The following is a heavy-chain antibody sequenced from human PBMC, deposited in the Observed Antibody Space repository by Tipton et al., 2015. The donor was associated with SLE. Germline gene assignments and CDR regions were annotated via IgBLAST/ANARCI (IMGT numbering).Heavy chain of an antibody. Sequence: TLSLTCTVSGGSISSHYWSWIRQPPGKGLEWIGYIYYSGSTNYHPSLKSRVTISVDTSKNQFSLKLSSVTAADTAVYYCARGRGELLLVYYYYGMDVWGQGTTVTVSS. V-gene: IGHV4-59*11. CDR3: ARGRGELLLVYYYYGMDV. CDR2: IYYSGST. D-gene: IGHD1-26*01. J-gene: IGHJ6*02. CDR1: GGSISSHY.